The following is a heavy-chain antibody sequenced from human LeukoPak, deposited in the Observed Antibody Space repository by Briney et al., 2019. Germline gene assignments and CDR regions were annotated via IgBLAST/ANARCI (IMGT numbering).Heavy chain of an antibody. V-gene: IGHV1-18*01. CDR3: ARDFDYGLDL. J-gene: IGHJ5*02. CDR2: LSPYNGNT. CDR1: GYTFSNYG. Sequence: ASVKVSCKASGYTFSNYGLTWVRQAPGHGLEWMGWLSPYNGNTDYAQNLQGRVTMTTDTSTAYMELRSLRSDDTAVYYCARDFDYGLDLWGQGTLVTVSS. D-gene: IGHD4-17*01.